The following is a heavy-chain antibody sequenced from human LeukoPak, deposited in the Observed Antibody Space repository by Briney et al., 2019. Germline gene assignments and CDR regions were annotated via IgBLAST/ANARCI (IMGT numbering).Heavy chain of an antibody. V-gene: IGHV2-70*17. J-gene: IGHJ4*02. CDR3: ARTGCYYGSSGYSY. Sequence: SGPALVKPTQTLILTCTFSGFSLTTRGMCVSWIRQPPGKALEWLARIDWDDDKFYNTSLKTRLTISKDTSKNQVVLTMTNMDPVDTATYYCARTGCYYGSSGYSYWGQGTLVTVSS. CDR2: IDWDDDK. CDR1: GFSLTTRGMC. D-gene: IGHD3-22*01.